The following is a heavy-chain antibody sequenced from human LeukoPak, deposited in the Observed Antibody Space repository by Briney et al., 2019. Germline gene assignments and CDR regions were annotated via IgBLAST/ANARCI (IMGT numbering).Heavy chain of an antibody. Sequence: PSETLSLTCAVYADSFSDYYWSWLRQPPGKGLEWIGEINHSGITNYNPSLKSRVSILVDTSKNQFSLKLSSVTAADTAIYYCARRLQSASQYMDVWGKGTTVTVSS. CDR1: ADSFSDYY. V-gene: IGHV4-34*01. J-gene: IGHJ6*03. CDR3: ARRLQSASQYMDV. CDR2: INHSGIT. D-gene: IGHD5-24*01.